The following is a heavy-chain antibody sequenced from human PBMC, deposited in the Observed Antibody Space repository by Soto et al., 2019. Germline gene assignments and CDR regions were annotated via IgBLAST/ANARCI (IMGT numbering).Heavy chain of an antibody. V-gene: IGHV1-3*01. J-gene: IGHJ6*02. CDR2: INAGNGNT. Sequence: ASVKVSCKASGYTFTSYAMHWVRQAPGQRLEWMGWINAGNGNTKYSQKFQGRVTITRDTSASTAYMELSSLRSEDTAVYYCARGEAAAAPGPYYYYGMDVWGQGTTVTVSS. D-gene: IGHD6-13*01. CDR3: ARGEAAAAPGPYYYYGMDV. CDR1: GYTFTSYA.